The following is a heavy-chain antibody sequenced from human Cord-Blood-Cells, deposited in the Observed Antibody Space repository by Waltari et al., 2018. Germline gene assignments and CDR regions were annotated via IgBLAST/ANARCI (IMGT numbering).Heavy chain of an antibody. V-gene: IGHV1-69*09. J-gene: IGHJ4*02. D-gene: IGHD2-2*01. CDR3: ARGCSSTGGEGYFDY. CDR1: GGTFSSYA. CDR2: IIPSLGIA. Sequence: QVQLVQSGAEVKKPGSSVKVSCKASGGTFSSYAISWVRQAPGQGLEWMGRIIPSLGIANYAQEVQGRVTITADKSTSTAYMELSSVRSEDTAVYYCARGCSSTGGEGYFDYWGQGTLVTVSS.